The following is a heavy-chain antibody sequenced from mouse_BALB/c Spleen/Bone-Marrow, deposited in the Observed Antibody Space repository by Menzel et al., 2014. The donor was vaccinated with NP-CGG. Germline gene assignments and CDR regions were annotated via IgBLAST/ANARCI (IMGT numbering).Heavy chain of an antibody. Sequence: EVMLVESGGGLVKPGGSLKLSCAASGFTFSSYAMSWVRQSPEKRLEWVAEISSGGSYTYYPDTVTGRFTISRDNAKNTLFLEMSSLRSEDKAMYYCAGEDYDGQMDYWGQGTSVTVSS. V-gene: IGHV5-9-4*01. CDR1: GFTFSSYA. CDR3: AGEDYDGQMDY. D-gene: IGHD2-4*01. CDR2: ISSGGSYT. J-gene: IGHJ4*01.